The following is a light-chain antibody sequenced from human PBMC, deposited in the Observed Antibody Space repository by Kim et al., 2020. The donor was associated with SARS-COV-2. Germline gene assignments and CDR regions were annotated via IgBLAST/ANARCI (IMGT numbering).Light chain of an antibody. J-gene: IGKJ1*01. CDR3: LHYGSPPRT. CDR2: AAS. Sequence: SPGQRATLSCRASQSVDNNFLAWYLQKPGRPPRLLIYAASTRATGIPDRFSGSGSGTDFTLTISRLEPEDFGVYHCLHYGSPPRTFGQGTKGEIK. CDR1: QSVDNNF. V-gene: IGKV3-20*01.